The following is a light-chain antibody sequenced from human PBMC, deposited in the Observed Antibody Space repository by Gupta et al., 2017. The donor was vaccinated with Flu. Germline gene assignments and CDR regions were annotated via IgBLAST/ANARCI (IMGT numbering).Light chain of an antibody. V-gene: IGKV3-15*01. CDR3: QHENNGPPAHT. J-gene: IGKJ4*01. CDR2: DAS. Sequence: EIVMTQSPATLSLSPGERATLSCRASHSVLSNLAWYQQKPGRAPRLLIYDASTRATGITPRFSGSGARTEVTLTISSRQSEDFAVYYCQHENNGPPAHTFGGGTKVEV. CDR1: HSVLSN.